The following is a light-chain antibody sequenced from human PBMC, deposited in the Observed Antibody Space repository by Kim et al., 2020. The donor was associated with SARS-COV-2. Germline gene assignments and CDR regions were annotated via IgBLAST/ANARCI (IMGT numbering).Light chain of an antibody. Sequence: LSPGERATLACRASQSVSSTSLAWYQQKPGQAPRLLIYGASSRATGIPDRFSGSGSGTDFTLTISRLEPEDVAVYYCQQYGTSHYTFGQGTKLEI. CDR2: GAS. CDR3: QQYGTSHYT. CDR1: QSVSSTS. V-gene: IGKV3-20*01. J-gene: IGKJ2*01.